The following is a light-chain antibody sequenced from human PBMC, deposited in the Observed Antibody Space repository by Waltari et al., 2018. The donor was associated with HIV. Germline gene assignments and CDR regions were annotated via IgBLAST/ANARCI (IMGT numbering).Light chain of an antibody. CDR2: STS. CDR1: QGINHF. V-gene: IGKV1-9*01. Sequence: DIQLTQSPSFLSASVGDRVTITCRASQGINHFLAWYQQKPGKAPKLLIYSTSTLYSGVPSRFSGSGSGTDFTLTIGSLQAEDVAVYYCQQYYSTPEFGPGTKVEI. CDR3: QQYYSTPE. J-gene: IGKJ3*01.